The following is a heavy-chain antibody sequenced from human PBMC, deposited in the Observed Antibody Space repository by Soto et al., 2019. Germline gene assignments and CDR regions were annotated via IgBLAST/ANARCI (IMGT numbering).Heavy chain of an antibody. CDR3: ARGVKYGDYSSWFDP. CDR2: MNPNSGNT. J-gene: IGHJ5*02. Sequence: QVQLVQSGAEVKKPGASVKVACKASGYTFTSYDINWVRQATGRGLEYLGWMNPNSGNTGYVQKLQGRVTMTRNTSISTAYMELSSLRSEYTAVYYCARGVKYGDYSSWFDPWGQGTLVTVSS. CDR1: GYTFTSYD. V-gene: IGHV1-8*01. D-gene: IGHD4-17*01.